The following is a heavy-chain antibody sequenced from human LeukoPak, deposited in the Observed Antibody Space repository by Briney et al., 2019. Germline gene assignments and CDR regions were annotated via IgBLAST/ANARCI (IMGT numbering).Heavy chain of an antibody. D-gene: IGHD6-13*01. V-gene: IGHV3-53*01. CDR3: ASQIPGYSSSWYPYYYYYMDV. CDR2: IYSGGST. Sequence: PGGSLRLSCAASGFTFSSYSMNWVRQAPGKGLEWVSVIYSGGSTYYADSVKGRFTISRDNSKNTLYLQMNSLRAEDTAVYYCASQIPGYSSSWYPYYYYYMDVWGKGTTVTISS. CDR1: GFTFSSYS. J-gene: IGHJ6*03.